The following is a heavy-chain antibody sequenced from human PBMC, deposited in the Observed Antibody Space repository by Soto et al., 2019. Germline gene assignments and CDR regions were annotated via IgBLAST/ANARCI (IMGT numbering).Heavy chain of an antibody. J-gene: IGHJ2*01. CDR3: ARGLTWTMFDL. D-gene: IGHD3-22*01. V-gene: IGHV4-59*01. Sequence: QVQLQESGPGLVKASETLSLTCTVSGGSISSYYWSWIRQPPGKGLERIGYIYYSGSTNYNPSLKSRVTISVDTSKNQCSLKLSSVTAADTAMYYCARGLTWTMFDLWGRGTLVTVSS. CDR2: IYYSGST. CDR1: GGSISSYY.